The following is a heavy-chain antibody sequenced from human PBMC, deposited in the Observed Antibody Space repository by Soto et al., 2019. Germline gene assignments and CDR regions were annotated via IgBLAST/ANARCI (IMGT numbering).Heavy chain of an antibody. D-gene: IGHD3-16*02. CDR2: IWYDGSNK. J-gene: IGHJ4*02. CDR1: GFTFSSYG. V-gene: IGHV3-33*01. CDR3: AREDLGELSSFLIDY. Sequence: PGGSLRLSCAASGFTFSSYGMHWVRQAPGKGLEWVAVIWYDGSNKYYADSVKGRFTISRDNSKNTLYLQMNSLRAEDTAVYYCAREDLGELSSFLIDYWGQGTLVTVSS.